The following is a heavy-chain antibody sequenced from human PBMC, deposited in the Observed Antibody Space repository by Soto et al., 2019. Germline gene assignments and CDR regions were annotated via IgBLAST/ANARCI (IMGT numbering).Heavy chain of an antibody. CDR3: ARLLGYCSGGSCYSGDY. Sequence: SETLSLTCTVSGGSISSSSYYWGWIRQPPGKGLEWIGSIYYSGSTYYNPSLKSRVTISVDTSKNQFSLKLSSVTAADTAVYYCARLLGYCSGGSCYSGDYWGQGTLVTVSS. V-gene: IGHV4-39*01. CDR2: IYYSGST. CDR1: GGSISSSSYY. D-gene: IGHD2-15*01. J-gene: IGHJ4*02.